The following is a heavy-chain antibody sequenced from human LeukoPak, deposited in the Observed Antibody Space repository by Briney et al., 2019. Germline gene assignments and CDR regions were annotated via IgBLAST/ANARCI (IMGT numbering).Heavy chain of an antibody. V-gene: IGHV3-23*01. CDR3: AKDLSQLQSSVRVY. CDR1: GFTFSSYA. J-gene: IGHJ4*02. Sequence: GGSLRLSCAASGFTFSSYAMSWVRQAPGKGLEWVPAISGSGGSTYYADSVKGRFTISRDNSKNTLYLQMNSLRAEDTAVYYCAKDLSQLQSSVRVYWGQGTLVTVSS. D-gene: IGHD4-11*01. CDR2: ISGSGGST.